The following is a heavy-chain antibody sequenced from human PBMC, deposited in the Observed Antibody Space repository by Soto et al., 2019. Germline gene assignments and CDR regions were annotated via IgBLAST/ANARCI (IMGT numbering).Heavy chain of an antibody. CDR3: VREDWHRFDS. CDR2: ISGGASDK. V-gene: IGHV3-7*01. Sequence: EVQLVESGGRLGQPGGSLRLSCAASGFMFSAYWMSWVRQDPGKGLEWVATISGGASDKFYVDSVKGRFTISRDDSKNTLYLQLNRLRDEGTAVYYCVREDWHRFDSWGQGTLVSVSS. CDR1: GFMFSAYW. J-gene: IGHJ4*02. D-gene: IGHD2-21*01.